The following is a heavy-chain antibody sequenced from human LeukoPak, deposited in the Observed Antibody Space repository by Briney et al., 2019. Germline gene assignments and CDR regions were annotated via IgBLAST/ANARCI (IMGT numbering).Heavy chain of an antibody. Sequence: GESLKISCKGSGYSFTSYWIGWVRQMPGKGLEWMGIIYPGDSDTRYSPSFQGQVTISADKSISTAYLQWSSLKASDTAVYYCARSRLTIDYYYYYMDVWGKGTTVTVSS. V-gene: IGHV5-51*01. J-gene: IGHJ6*03. D-gene: IGHD5-24*01. CDR2: IYPGDSDT. CDR1: GYSFTSYW. CDR3: ARSRLTIDYYYYYMDV.